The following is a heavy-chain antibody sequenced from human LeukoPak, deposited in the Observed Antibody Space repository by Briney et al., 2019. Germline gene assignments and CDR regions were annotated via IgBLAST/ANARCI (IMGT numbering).Heavy chain of an antibody. CDR2: MNDDGSII. CDR3: ARALGSPLDY. Sequence: GGSLRLSCAASGFTFSSDWMHWVRQAPGKGLVWVSRMNDDGSIIDYADAVKGRFTISRDNAKNTLYLQMKSLRVEDTAVYYCARALGSPLDYWGQGTLVTVSS. D-gene: IGHD1-26*01. CDR1: GFTFSSDW. V-gene: IGHV3-74*01. J-gene: IGHJ4*02.